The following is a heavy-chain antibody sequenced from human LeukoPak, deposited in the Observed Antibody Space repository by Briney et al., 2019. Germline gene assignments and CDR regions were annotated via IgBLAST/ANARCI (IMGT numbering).Heavy chain of an antibody. CDR3: AREEENGDYRGFDY. Sequence: SETLSLTCAVYGGSFSGYYWSWIRQPPGKGLEWIGEINHSGSTNYNPSLKSRVTISVDTSKNQFSLKLSSVTAADTAVYYCAREEENGDYRGFDYWGQGTLVTVSS. V-gene: IGHV4-34*01. D-gene: IGHD4-17*01. CDR2: INHSGST. J-gene: IGHJ4*02. CDR1: GGSFSGYY.